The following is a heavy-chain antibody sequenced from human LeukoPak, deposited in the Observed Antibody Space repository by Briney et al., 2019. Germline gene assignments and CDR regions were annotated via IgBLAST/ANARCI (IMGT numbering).Heavy chain of an antibody. CDR3: AKQHQYYGSGSYYQN. V-gene: IGHV4-34*01. CDR1: GGSFSGYY. Sequence: SETLSLTCAVYGGSFSGYYWSWIRQPPGKGLEWIGEINHSGSTNYNPSLKSRVTISVDTSKNQFSLKLSSVTAADTAVYYCAKQHQYYGSGSYYQNWGQGTLVTVSS. CDR2: INHSGST. J-gene: IGHJ4*02. D-gene: IGHD3-10*01.